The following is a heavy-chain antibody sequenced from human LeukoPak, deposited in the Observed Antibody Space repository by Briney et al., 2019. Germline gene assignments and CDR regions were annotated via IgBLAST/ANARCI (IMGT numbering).Heavy chain of an antibody. CDR2: IHPGGTT. Sequence: ETLSLTCAVYGGSFTGYYWSLIRQPPGKGLEWIGEIHPGGTTNYNPSLKSRVTISVDTSKNQFSLNLSSVTAADTAIYYCARRVIMSAAGVPDTWLDPWGQGILVTVSS. CDR1: GGSFTGYY. J-gene: IGHJ5*02. V-gene: IGHV4-34*01. D-gene: IGHD2-8*01. CDR3: ARRVIMSAAGVPDTWLDP.